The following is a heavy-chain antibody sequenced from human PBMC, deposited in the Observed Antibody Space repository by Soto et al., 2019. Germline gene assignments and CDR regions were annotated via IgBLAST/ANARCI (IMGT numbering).Heavy chain of an antibody. J-gene: IGHJ5*02. Sequence: ASVTVSCKASGYTFTSYAMHWVRQAPGQRLEWMGWINAGNGNTKYSQKFQGRVTITRDTSASTAYMELSSLRSEDTAVYYCARSEYSNYDWFDPWGQGTLVTVSS. CDR1: GYTFTSYA. V-gene: IGHV1-3*01. CDR2: INAGNGNT. D-gene: IGHD4-4*01. CDR3: ARSEYSNYDWFDP.